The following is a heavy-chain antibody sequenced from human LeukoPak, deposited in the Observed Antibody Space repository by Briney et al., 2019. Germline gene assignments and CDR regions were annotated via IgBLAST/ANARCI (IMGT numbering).Heavy chain of an antibody. Sequence: GGSPRLSCAASGFAFSTYWMHWVRQAPGKGLVWVSRINSDGRTTTYADSVKARFTISRDNAKNTVYLQMNSLRAEDTAAYYCATVGGSGAAYFYWGQGTLVTVSS. D-gene: IGHD2/OR15-2a*01. CDR3: ATVGGSGAAYFY. V-gene: IGHV3-74*01. CDR1: GFAFSTYW. CDR2: INSDGRTT. J-gene: IGHJ4*02.